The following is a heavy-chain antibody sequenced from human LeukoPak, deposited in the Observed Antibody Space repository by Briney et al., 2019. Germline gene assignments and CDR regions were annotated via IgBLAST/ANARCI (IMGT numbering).Heavy chain of an antibody. D-gene: IGHD3-9*01. CDR3: ARTGAYYDILTGPPALDP. V-gene: IGHV4-59*08. CDR1: GGSISSYY. CDR2: IYYSGST. Sequence: SETLSLTCTVSGGSISSYYWSWIRQPPGKGLEWIGYIYYSGSTNYNPSLKSRVTISVDTSKNQFSLKLSSVTAADTAVYYCARTGAYYDILTGPPALDPWGQGTLVTVSS. J-gene: IGHJ5*02.